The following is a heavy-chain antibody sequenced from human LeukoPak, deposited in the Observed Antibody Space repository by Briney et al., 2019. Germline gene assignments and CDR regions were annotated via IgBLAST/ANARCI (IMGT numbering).Heavy chain of an antibody. Sequence: GGSLRLSCAASGFTFSSYGMHWVRQAPGKGLEWVAVIWYDGSNKYYADSVKGRFTISRDNSKNTLYLQMNSLRAEDTAVYYCARGGSYYEFDYWGQGTLVTVSS. CDR3: ARGGSYYEFDY. J-gene: IGHJ4*02. D-gene: IGHD1-26*01. CDR2: IWYDGSNK. CDR1: GFTFSSYG. V-gene: IGHV3-33*01.